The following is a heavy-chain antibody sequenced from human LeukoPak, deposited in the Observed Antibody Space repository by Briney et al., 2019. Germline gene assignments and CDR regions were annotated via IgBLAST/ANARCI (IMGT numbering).Heavy chain of an antibody. CDR2: IMSDGTGI. Sequence: GGSLRLFCTTSGFTFSNYWMYWVSQAPGKGLMWVSRIMSDGTGITYTDSVEGRFTISRDNAKNTLYLQMNSLRDEDTAVYYCVRGQTIDYWRQGSLVTVSS. D-gene: IGHD4-17*01. CDR3: VRGQTIDY. J-gene: IGHJ4*02. V-gene: IGHV3-74*01. CDR1: GFTFSNYW.